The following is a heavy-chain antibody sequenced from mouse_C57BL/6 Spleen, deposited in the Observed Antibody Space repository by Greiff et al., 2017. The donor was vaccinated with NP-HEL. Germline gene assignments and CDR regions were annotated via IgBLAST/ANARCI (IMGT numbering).Heavy chain of an antibody. CDR2: IDPNSGGT. Sequence: QVQLQQPGAELVKPGASVKLSCKASGYTFTSYWMHWVKQRPGRGLEWIGRIDPNSGGTKYNEKFKSKANLTVDKPSSTAYMQLSSLTSEDSAVYYCARGVYYDYDAYAMDYWGQGTSVTVSS. D-gene: IGHD2-4*01. V-gene: IGHV1-72*01. J-gene: IGHJ4*01. CDR1: GYTFTSYW. CDR3: ARGVYYDYDAYAMDY.